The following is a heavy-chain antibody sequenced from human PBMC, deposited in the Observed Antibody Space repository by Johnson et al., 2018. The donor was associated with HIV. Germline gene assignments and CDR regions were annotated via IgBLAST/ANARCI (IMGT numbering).Heavy chain of an antibody. CDR3: ARDPNSSGLFGAFDI. CDR1: AFTFSSYA. J-gene: IGHJ3*02. Sequence: QVQLVESGGGVVQPGRSLRLSCAASAFTFSSYAIHWVRQAPGKGLEWVANIKQDGSEKYYADSVKGRFTISRDNSKNTLYLQMNSLRAEDTAVYYCARDPNSSGLFGAFDIWGQGTMVTVSS. V-gene: IGHV3-30*04. D-gene: IGHD6-19*01. CDR2: IKQDGSEK.